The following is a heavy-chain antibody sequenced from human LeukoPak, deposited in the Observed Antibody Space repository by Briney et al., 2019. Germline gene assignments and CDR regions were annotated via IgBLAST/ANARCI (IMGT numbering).Heavy chain of an antibody. CDR3: AKGSVFGTFDS. CDR2: VSGSGAST. D-gene: IGHD1-1*01. J-gene: IGHJ4*02. V-gene: IGHV3-23*01. Sequence: GGTLRLSCAASGFTFSSYGMSWVRQAPGKGLEWVSSVSGSGASTYYADSVKGRFTISRGNSKNTLFLQMNSLRAGDTAVYYCAKGSVFGTFDSWGQGTLVTVSS. CDR1: GFTFSSYG.